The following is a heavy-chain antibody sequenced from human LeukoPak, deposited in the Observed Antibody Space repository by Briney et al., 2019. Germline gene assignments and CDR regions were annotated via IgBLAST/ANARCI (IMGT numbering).Heavy chain of an antibody. CDR2: ISSSSSYI. Sequence: SGGSLRLSCAASGFTFSSYSMNWVRQAPGKGLEWVSSISSSSSYIYYADSVKGRFTISRDNSKNTLYLQMNSLRAEDTAVYYCARSRQWLGRGVDYFDYWGQGTLVTVSS. V-gene: IGHV3-21*04. D-gene: IGHD6-19*01. CDR1: GFTFSSYS. CDR3: ARSRQWLGRGVDYFDY. J-gene: IGHJ4*02.